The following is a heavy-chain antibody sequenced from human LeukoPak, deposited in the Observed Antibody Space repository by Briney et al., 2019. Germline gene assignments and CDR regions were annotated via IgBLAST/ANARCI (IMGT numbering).Heavy chain of an antibody. CDR2: IYSGGST. CDR1: GFTFSSYS. J-gene: IGHJ6*02. Sequence: GGSLRLSCAASGFTFSSYSMNWVRQAPGKGLEWVSVIYSGGSTYYADSVKGRFTISRHNSKNTLYLQMNSLRAEDTAVYYCARDPEDYGMDVWGQGTTVTVSS. CDR3: ARDPEDYGMDV. V-gene: IGHV3-53*04.